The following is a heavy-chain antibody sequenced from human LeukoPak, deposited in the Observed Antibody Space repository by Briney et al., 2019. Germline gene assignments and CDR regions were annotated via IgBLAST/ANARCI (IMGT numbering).Heavy chain of an antibody. CDR2: INPNSGGT. D-gene: IGHD2-2*02. Sequence: GASVKVSCKASGYTFTGYYMHWVRQAPGQGLEWMGWINPNSGGTSYAQKFQGRVTMTRDTSISTAYMELSSLRSDDTAVYYCARDDDCSSTSCYIAYWGQGTLVTVSS. CDR1: GYTFTGYY. J-gene: IGHJ4*02. CDR3: ARDDDCSSTSCYIAY. V-gene: IGHV1-2*02.